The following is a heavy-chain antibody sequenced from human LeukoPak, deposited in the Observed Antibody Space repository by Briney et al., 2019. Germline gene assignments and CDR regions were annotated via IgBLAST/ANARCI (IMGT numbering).Heavy chain of an antibody. CDR1: GYSISSGYY. CDR3: ARVGVGGYEWEYYFDY. J-gene: IGHJ4*02. V-gene: IGHV4-38-2*01. D-gene: IGHD5-12*01. CDR2: IYHSGST. Sequence: SETLSLTCAVSGYSISSGYYWGWIRQPPGKGLEWIGSIYHSGSTYYNPSLKSRVTISVDTSKNQFSLKLSSVTAADTAVYYCARVGVGGYEWEYYFDYWGQGTLVTVSS.